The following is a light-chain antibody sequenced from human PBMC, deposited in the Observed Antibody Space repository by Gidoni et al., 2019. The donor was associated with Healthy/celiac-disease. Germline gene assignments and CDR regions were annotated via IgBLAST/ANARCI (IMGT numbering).Light chain of an antibody. CDR3: QQYGGSPLT. J-gene: IGKJ4*01. CDR2: GTS. V-gene: IGKV3-20*01. CDR1: QSLGSHS. Sequence: EIVLTQSPGTLSLSPGERATLSCRASQSLGSHSLAWYQQKPGQAPRLLIFGTSSRATGVPDRFSGSGSGAYFTLIITRLVPEDFALYYCQQYGGSPLTFGGGTKIE.